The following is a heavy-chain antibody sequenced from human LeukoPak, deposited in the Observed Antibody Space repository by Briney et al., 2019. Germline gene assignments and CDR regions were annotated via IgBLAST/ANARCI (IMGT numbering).Heavy chain of an antibody. CDR3: ASAQVQLERRSYSDYSDY. J-gene: IGHJ4*02. D-gene: IGHD1-1*01. CDR2: IYYSGST. V-gene: IGHV4-31*03. Sequence: SETLSLTCTVSGGSISSGGYSWSWIRQHPGKGLEWIGYIYYSGSTYYNPSLKSRVTISVDTSKNQFSLKLSSVTAADTAVYYCASAQVQLERRSYSDYSDYWGQGTLVTVSS. CDR1: GGSISSGGYS.